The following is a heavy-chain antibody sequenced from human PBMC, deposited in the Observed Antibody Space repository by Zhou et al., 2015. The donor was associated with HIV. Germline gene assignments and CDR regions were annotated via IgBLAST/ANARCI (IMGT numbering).Heavy chain of an antibody. J-gene: IGHJ3*01. CDR3: ATGSSGTLIVAGAFDV. CDR1: GGTFSTSS. V-gene: IGHV1-69*11. CDR2: IIPILGTP. D-gene: IGHD3-22*01. Sequence: QVQLVQSGAEAKKPGSSVKVSCKASGGTFSTSSINWVRQAPGQGLEWMGKIIPILGTPNIAQNFQDRVTIIADDLTNTAYMELSRLKSEDTAVYYCATGSSGTLIVAGAFDVWGQGTIVSVSS.